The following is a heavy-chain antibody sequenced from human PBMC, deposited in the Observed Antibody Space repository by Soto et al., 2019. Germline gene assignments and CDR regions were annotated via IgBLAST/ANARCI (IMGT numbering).Heavy chain of an antibody. J-gene: IGHJ4*02. CDR1: GFTFSNAW. CDR2: IKTKTDGGTT. Sequence: EVQLVESGGGLVKPGGSLRLSCAASGFTFSNAWMTWVRQAPGKGLECVGRIKTKTDGGTTDYAAPVKGRFTISRDDSKNTLYLQMNSLKTEDTAVYYCTTGPSGLRFLEWSLTKSRRLRGVVDYWGQGTLVTVSS. CDR3: TTGPSGLRFLEWSLTKSRRLRGVVDY. V-gene: IGHV3-15*07. D-gene: IGHD3-3*01.